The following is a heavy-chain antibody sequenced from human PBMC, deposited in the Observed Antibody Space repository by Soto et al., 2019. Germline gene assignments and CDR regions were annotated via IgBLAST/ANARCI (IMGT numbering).Heavy chain of an antibody. Sequence: EVQLLESGGGLVQPGGSLRLSCAASGFTFSSYAMSWVRQAPGKRLEWVSTISGNGGSTYYADSVKGRFTISRDNSKNTLYLQMNSLRAEDTAVYYCAKDATATYGMDVWGQGTTVTVSS. V-gene: IGHV3-23*01. CDR3: AKDATATYGMDV. CDR1: GFTFSSYA. CDR2: ISGNGGST. J-gene: IGHJ6*02.